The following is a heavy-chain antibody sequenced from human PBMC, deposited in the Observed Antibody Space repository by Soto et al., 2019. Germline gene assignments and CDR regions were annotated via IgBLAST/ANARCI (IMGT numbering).Heavy chain of an antibody. J-gene: IGHJ3*02. CDR2: TIPVFNTA. D-gene: IGHD3-10*01. V-gene: IGHV1-69*06. CDR1: GGTLSDHG. Sequence: QVQLEQSGAEVKKPGSSVKISCKASGGTLSDHGVSWLRQAPGQGLEWVGGTIPVFNTAKYAPKFQGRVKSAADKSTNIAYMELGSLRSDDTAFYYCARGVYGSGNYYTGPSAFDIWGQGTLVIVSS. CDR3: ARGVYGSGNYYTGPSAFDI.